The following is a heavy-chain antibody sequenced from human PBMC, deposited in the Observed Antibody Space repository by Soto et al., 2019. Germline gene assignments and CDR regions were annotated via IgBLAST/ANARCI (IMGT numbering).Heavy chain of an antibody. V-gene: IGHV2-5*01. J-gene: IGHJ5*02. CDR3: AHRTTVTLGLT. Sequence: QITLKESGPTLVKPTQTLTLTCTVSGFSLTTDGVGVVWIRQPPGKALEWLGLIYWNDEKRYRPSLQSRLTITKDTSRNQVVLTMTNMDPVDTATYYCAHRTTVTLGLTWGQGTMVTVSS. CDR1: GFSLTTDGVG. CDR2: IYWNDEK. D-gene: IGHD4-4*01.